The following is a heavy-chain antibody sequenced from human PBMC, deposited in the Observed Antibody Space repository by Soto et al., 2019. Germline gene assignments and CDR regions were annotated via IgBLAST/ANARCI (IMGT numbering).Heavy chain of an antibody. CDR1: GGSFSGYY. Sequence: SLTCAFYGGSFSGYYWSWIRQPPGKGLEWIGEINHSGSTNYNPSLKSRVTISVDTSKNQFSLKLSSVTAADTAVYDCARASWGRVLPAAMQGQYHEGMDVSSQGTKVTV. D-gene: IGHD2-2*01. V-gene: IGHV4-34*01. CDR3: ARASWGRVLPAAMQGQYHEGMDV. J-gene: IGHJ6*02. CDR2: INHSGST.